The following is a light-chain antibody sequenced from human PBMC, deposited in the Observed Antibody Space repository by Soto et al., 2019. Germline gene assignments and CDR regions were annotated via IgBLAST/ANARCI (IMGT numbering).Light chain of an antibody. CDR3: QQYDGYSPQT. CDR1: QSVRNW. V-gene: IGKV1-5*01. J-gene: IGKJ1*01. CDR2: DSS. Sequence: DIQMTQSPSTLFASVGDRVTITWRASQSVRNWLAWYQQKPGRAPQLLIYDSSTLEPGVPSRFRGSGSGTEFTLTINGLQPDDFATYYCQQYDGYSPQTFGQGTKVDIK.